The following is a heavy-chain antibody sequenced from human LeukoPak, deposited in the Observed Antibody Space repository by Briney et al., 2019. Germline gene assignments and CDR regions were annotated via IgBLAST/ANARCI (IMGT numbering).Heavy chain of an antibody. V-gene: IGHV4-30-2*01. D-gene: IGHD4-23*01. J-gene: IGHJ4*02. CDR1: GGSISSSGYS. CDR3: ARTGGPFDY. Sequence: SQTLSLTCAVSGGSISSSGYSWSWIRQPPGKGLEWIGYIYHSGSTYYNPSLKSRVTISVDRSKNQFSLKLSSVTAADTAVYYCARTGGPFDYWGQGTLVTVSS. CDR2: IYHSGST.